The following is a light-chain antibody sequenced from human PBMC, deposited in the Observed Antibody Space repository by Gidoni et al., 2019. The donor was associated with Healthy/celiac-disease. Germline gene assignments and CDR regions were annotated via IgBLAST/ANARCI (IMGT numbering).Light chain of an antibody. CDR2: GAS. CDR1: QSVSRN. CDR3: QQYNNWAIT. Sequence: EIVLTQSPATLSVSPGERATLSCRVSQSVSRNLACYQQKPGQAPRLLIYGASTRATAIPASFSGSGSGPESPLTTSSLQSEDFAVYSCQQYNNWAITFGQGTRLEIK. J-gene: IGKJ5*01. V-gene: IGKV3-15*01.